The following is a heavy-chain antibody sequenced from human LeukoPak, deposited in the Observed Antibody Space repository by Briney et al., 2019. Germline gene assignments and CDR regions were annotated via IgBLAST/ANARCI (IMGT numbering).Heavy chain of an antibody. CDR2: ISSSGSTI. CDR3: AKRGAEVGATVAPGDY. CDR1: GLTFSSYA. J-gene: IGHJ4*02. Sequence: GGSLRLSCAASGLTFSSYAMSWVRQAPGKGLEWASYISSSGSTIYYADSVKGRFTISRDNAKNSLYLQMNSLRAEDTAVYYCAKRGAEVGATVAPGDYWGQGTLVTVSS. V-gene: IGHV3-48*04. D-gene: IGHD1-26*01.